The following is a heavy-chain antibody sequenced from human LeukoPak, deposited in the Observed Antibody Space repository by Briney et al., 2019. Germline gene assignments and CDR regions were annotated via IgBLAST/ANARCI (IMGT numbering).Heavy chain of an antibody. CDR2: INSDESGT. D-gene: IGHD4-17*01. Sequence: QPGGSLRLSCAASGFTFSTYWMHWVRQAPGKGLVWVSRINSDESGTNYADSVKGRFTISRDNAKNTLYLQMNSLRAEDTAVYYCVREDYNDSGWYFDLWGRGTLVTVSS. V-gene: IGHV3-74*01. CDR1: GFTFSTYW. J-gene: IGHJ2*01. CDR3: VREDYNDSGWYFDL.